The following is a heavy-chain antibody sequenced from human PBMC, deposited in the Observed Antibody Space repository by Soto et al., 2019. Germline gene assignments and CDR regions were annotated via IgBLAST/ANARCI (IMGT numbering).Heavy chain of an antibody. J-gene: IGHJ6*02. V-gene: IGHV1-18*01. CDR2: ISGYNGNT. Sequence: QVQLVQSGAEVKKPGASVKVSCKASGYIFTSYGISWVRQAPGQELEWMGWISGYNGNTNYAQTLQGRVTMTTDTSTSIAYMELRSLRSNDAAVYFCARDLVWYCSGGSCPLEYYYGMDAWGQGTTVTVSS. D-gene: IGHD2-15*01. CDR3: ARDLVWYCSGGSCPLEYYYGMDA. CDR1: GYIFTSYG.